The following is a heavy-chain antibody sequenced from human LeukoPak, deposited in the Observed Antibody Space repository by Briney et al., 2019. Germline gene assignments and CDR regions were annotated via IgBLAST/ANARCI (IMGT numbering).Heavy chain of an antibody. CDR3: VRVNDDSSGYYYDY. J-gene: IGHJ4*02. CDR2: INPNSGGT. CDR1: GYTFTGYY. D-gene: IGHD3-22*01. Sequence: GASVKVSCKASGYTFTGYYMHWVRQAPGQGLEWMGWINPNSGGTNYAQKFQGRVTMTRDTSISTAYMELSRLRSDDTAVYYCVRVNDDSSGYYYDYWGQGTLVTVSS. V-gene: IGHV1-2*02.